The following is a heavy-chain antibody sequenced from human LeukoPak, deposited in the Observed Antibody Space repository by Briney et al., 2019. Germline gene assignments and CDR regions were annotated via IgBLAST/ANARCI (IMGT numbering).Heavy chain of an antibody. Sequence: GGSLRLSCAASGFTFSSYAMSWVRQAPGKGLEWVSGINPSGGNTYYADSVKGRFTISRDNSKNTLFLQMNSLRAEDTAVYYCAKDRSSDFWSGYNTFDYWGQGILVTVSA. D-gene: IGHD3-3*01. J-gene: IGHJ4*02. CDR3: AKDRSSDFWSGYNTFDY. CDR2: INPSGGNT. V-gene: IGHV3-23*01. CDR1: GFTFSSYA.